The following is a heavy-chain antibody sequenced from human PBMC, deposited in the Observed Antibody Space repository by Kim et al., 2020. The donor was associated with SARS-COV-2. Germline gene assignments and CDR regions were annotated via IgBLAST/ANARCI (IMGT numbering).Heavy chain of an antibody. V-gene: IGHV4-59*13. J-gene: IGHJ6*02. CDR2: IYYSGST. Sequence: SETLSLTCTVSGGSISSYYWSWIRQPPGKGLEWIGYIYYSGSTNYNPSLKSRVTISVDTSKNQFSLKLSSVTAADTAVYYCARDSNKSIAAAGMKGLQIYYYYYGMDVWGQGTTVTVSS. CDR1: GGSISSYY. CDR3: ARDSNKSIAAAGMKGLQIYYYYYGMDV. D-gene: IGHD6-13*01.